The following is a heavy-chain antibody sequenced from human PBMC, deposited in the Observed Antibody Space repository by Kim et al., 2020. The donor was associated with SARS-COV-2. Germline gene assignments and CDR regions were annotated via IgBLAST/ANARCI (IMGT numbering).Heavy chain of an antibody. V-gene: IGHV4-39*07. D-gene: IGHD4-17*01. Sequence: SETLSLTCTVSGGSISSSSYYWGWIRQPPGKGLEWIGSIYYSGSTYYNPSLKSRVTISVDTSKNQFSLKLSSVTAADTAVYYCARGNFYGDYADAFDIWGQGTMVTVSS. J-gene: IGHJ3*02. CDR1: GGSISSSSYY. CDR3: ARGNFYGDYADAFDI. CDR2: IYYSGST.